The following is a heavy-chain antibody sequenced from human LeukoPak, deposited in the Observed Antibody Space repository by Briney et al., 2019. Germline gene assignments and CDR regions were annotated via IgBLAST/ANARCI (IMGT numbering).Heavy chain of an antibody. D-gene: IGHD6-13*01. V-gene: IGHV3-30*04. CDR2: TSSDGSNE. CDR3: VRPYTSSWYLFDY. Sequence: PGRSLRLSCAASGFTFRNYAMHWVRQAPGKGLEWVAVTSSDGSNEYYADSVRGRFSISRDNSKNTVYLQMNSLRVEDTALYYCVRPYTSSWYLFDYWGQGTLVTVSS. CDR1: GFTFRNYA. J-gene: IGHJ4*02.